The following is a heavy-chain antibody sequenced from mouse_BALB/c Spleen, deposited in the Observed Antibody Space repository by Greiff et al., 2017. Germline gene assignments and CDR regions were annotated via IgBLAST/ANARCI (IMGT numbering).Heavy chain of an antibody. V-gene: IGHV1-87*01. D-gene: IGHD1-2*01. CDR1: GYTFTSYW. J-gene: IGHJ4*01. CDR2: IYPGDGDT. CDR3: ASFYYGYGGDY. Sequence: VQLQQSGAELARPGASVKLSCKASGYTFTSYWMQWVKQRPGQGLEWIGAIYPGDGDTRYTQKFKGKATLTADKSSSTAYMQLSSLASEDSAVYYCASFYYGYGGDYWGQGTSVTVSS.